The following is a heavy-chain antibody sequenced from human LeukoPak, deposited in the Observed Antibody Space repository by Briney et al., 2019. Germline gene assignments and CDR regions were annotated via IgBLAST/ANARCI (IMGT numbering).Heavy chain of an antibody. V-gene: IGHV3-11*04. J-gene: IGHJ4*02. Sequence: GGSLRLSCAASGFTFSDYYMSWIRQAPGKGLEWVSCISSSGSTIYYADSVKGRFTISRDNAKNSLYLQMNSLRAEDTAVYYCARLILSDRFDYWGQGTLVTVSS. CDR1: GFTFSDYY. CDR3: ARLILSDRFDY. CDR2: ISSSGSTI. D-gene: IGHD2/OR15-2a*01.